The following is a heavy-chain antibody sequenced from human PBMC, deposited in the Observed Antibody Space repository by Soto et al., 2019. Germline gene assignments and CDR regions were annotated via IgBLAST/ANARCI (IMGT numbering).Heavy chain of an antibody. D-gene: IGHD6-13*01. CDR2: INPYNGDT. V-gene: IGHV1-18*01. J-gene: IGHJ4*02. Sequence: ASVRVSCKASGYTFTSYGISWVRQAPGQGLEWMAWINPYNGDTKYAEKFLGRVTVTTDTSTATAYMEVRSLTSDDTAVFYCARVGVGLAAPRVWPYWGQGTPVTVSS. CDR1: GYTFTSYG. CDR3: ARVGVGLAAPRVWPY.